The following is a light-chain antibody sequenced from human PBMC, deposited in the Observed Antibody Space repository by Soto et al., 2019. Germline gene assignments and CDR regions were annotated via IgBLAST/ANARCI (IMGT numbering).Light chain of an antibody. J-gene: IGKJ5*01. V-gene: IGKV3-15*01. CDR1: QNMGTN. CDR2: AAS. CDR3: QVYNRGPPIT. Sequence: IVVTQSPATLSVSPGERAILSCRTSQNMGTNLGWYQHTPGQTSMLLIYAASTRATGVPARFSGSGAGTEFTLTISSLQTEDFAGYYCQVYNRGPPITFGQGTRLEMK.